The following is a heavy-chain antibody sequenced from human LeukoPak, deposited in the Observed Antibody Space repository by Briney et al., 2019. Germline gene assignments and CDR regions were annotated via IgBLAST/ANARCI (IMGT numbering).Heavy chain of an antibody. J-gene: IGHJ4*02. CDR2: INHSGST. CDR3: ASGGGEANY. D-gene: IGHD2-21*01. V-gene: IGHV4-34*01. CDR1: GGSFSGYY. Sequence: SETLSLTCAVYGGSFSGYYWSWIRQPPGKGLEWIGEINHSGSTNYNPSLKSRVTISVDTSKNQFSLKLSSVTAADTAVYYCASGGGEANYWGQGTLATVSS.